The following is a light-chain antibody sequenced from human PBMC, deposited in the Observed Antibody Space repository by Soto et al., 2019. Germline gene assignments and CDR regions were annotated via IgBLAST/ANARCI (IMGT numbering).Light chain of an antibody. V-gene: IGKV4-1*01. CDR2: WAS. J-gene: IGKJ2*01. Sequence: DIGMTQSPDSLAVSLGERATINCKSSQSVVYSSNNKHYLAWYQQRPGQPPKLLIYWASTRESGVPDRFSGSGSGTDFTLTITSLQAEDVAVSYCQQYDSTPPTFGQVTKVEIQ. CDR3: QQYDSTPPT. CDR1: QSVVYSSNNKHY.